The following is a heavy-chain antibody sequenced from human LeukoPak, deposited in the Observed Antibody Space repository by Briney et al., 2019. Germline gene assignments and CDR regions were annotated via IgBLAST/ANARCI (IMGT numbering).Heavy chain of an antibody. CDR1: GGIVRSYA. Sequence: ASVKVSCKTSGGIVRSYAISCVPQAPGQGLEWMGRIIPILGIANYAQKFQGRVTITADKSTSTAYMELSSLRSEDTAVYYCARRSGYDYFDYWGQGTLVTVSS. CDR2: IIPILGIA. D-gene: IGHD6-25*01. CDR3: ARRSGYDYFDY. J-gene: IGHJ4*02. V-gene: IGHV1-69*04.